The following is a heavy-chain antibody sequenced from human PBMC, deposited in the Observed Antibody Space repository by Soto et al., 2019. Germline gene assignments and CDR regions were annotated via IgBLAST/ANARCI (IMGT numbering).Heavy chain of an antibody. CDR1: GFTFSSYA. D-gene: IGHD4-17*01. CDR2: ISGSGGST. V-gene: IGHV3-23*01. J-gene: IGHJ4*02. Sequence: GGSLRLSCAASGFTFSSYAMSWVRQAPGKGLEWVSAISGSGGSTYYADSVKGRFTISRDNSKNTLYLQMNSLRAEDTAVYYCAKIHDYGDYVWAQYFDYWGQGTLVTVSS. CDR3: AKIHDYGDYVWAQYFDY.